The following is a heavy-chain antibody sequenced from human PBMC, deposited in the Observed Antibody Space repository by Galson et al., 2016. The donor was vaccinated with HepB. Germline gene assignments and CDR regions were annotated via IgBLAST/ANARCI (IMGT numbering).Heavy chain of an antibody. Sequence: SETLSLTCAVSGGSVSSDTWWSWVRQPPGKGPEWIGEVYHSGSTHYNPALKTRIIISVDSSKNEISLKMTSVTAADTAVYYCAKNGPAHHGGWYFGLWGRGTLVTVSS. CDR1: GGSVSSDTW. CDR2: VYHSGST. V-gene: IGHV4-4*02. J-gene: IGHJ2*01. D-gene: IGHD1-14*01. CDR3: AKNGPAHHGGWYFGL.